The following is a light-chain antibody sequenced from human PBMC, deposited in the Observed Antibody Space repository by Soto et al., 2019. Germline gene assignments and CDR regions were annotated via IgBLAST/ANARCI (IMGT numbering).Light chain of an antibody. CDR1: QSVSSNY. Sequence: EIVLTQSPGTLSLSPGERATLSCRASQSVSSNYLAWYQQKPGQAPRLHIYGASSRATGIPDRFSGSGSGTDFTLTVSRLEPEDFAVYYCQQYGSSPRAFGRGTKLEIK. CDR3: QQYGSSPRA. V-gene: IGKV3-20*01. J-gene: IGKJ2*01. CDR2: GAS.